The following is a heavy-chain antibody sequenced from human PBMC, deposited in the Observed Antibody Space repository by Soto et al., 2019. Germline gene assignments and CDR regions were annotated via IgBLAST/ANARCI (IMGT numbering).Heavy chain of an antibody. Sequence: SETLSLTCSVSSASLSSSAYYWSWIRQPPGRGPEWIGSIYYSGNTYYKPSLKSRVSISIDTSRNQFSLKLTSVTAADTGVYYCASSSPFHYWGPGILVT. J-gene: IGHJ4*02. CDR1: SASLSSSAYY. CDR3: ASSSPFHY. D-gene: IGHD6-6*01. CDR2: IYYSGNT. V-gene: IGHV4-39*01.